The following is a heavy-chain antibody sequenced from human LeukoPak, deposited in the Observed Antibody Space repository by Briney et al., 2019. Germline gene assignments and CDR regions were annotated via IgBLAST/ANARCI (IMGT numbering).Heavy chain of an antibody. J-gene: IGHJ4*02. D-gene: IGHD2-15*01. CDR2: IYYSGST. V-gene: IGHV4-59*01. CDR3: AREYCSGGSCYDY. Sequence: SETLSLTCSVSGSSISSYYWSWIRQPPGKGLEWIGYIYYSGSTNYNPSLKSRVTISVDTSKNQFSLKLSSVTAADTAVYYCAREYCSGGSCYDYWGQGTLVTVSS. CDR1: GSSISSYY.